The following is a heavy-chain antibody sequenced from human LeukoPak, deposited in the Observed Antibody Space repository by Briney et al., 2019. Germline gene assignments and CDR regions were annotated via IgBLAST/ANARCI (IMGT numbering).Heavy chain of an antibody. J-gene: IGHJ4*02. V-gene: IGHV4-34*01. CDR3: ARATRRGEYFVY. Sequence: SETLSLTWAVYGGSFRGYYWSWIRQPPGKGLEWIGEINHSGSTNYNPSLKSRVIQSVDTSRNQLSLKLNSVPATDTAVYYCARATRRGEYFVYWVQATLITDSS. CDR2: INHSGST. D-gene: IGHD3-10*01. CDR1: GGSFRGYY.